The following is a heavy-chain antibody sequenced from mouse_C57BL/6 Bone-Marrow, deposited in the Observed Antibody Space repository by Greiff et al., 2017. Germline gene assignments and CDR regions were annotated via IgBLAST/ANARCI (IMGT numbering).Heavy chain of an antibody. CDR3: SKGRWLLPYFYAMDY. Sequence: QVQLQQPGPGLVQPSQSLSITCTVSGYPLTSYGVHWVRQSPGHGLEWMGVICRAGSTDYNAAFMSRLSITKDNSKSQVFFKMNSLQADDAAIYFCSKGRWLLPYFYAMDYWGQGTSVTVSS. CDR1: GYPLTSYG. D-gene: IGHD2-3*01. J-gene: IGHJ4*01. V-gene: IGHV2-5*01. CDR2: ICRAGST.